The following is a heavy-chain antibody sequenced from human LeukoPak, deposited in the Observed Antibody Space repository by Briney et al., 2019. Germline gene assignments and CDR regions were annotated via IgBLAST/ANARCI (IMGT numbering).Heavy chain of an antibody. CDR1: GFTFSSYG. D-gene: IGHD3-10*01. CDR2: ISYDGTNK. V-gene: IGHV3-30*18. CDR3: AKGVRDFDY. J-gene: IGHJ4*02. Sequence: PGRSRRLSCAASGFTFSSYGMHWVRQAPGKGLEWVAVISYDGTNKYYADSVKGRFTISRDNSKNTLYLQMNSLRAEDTAVYYCAKGVRDFDYWGQGTLVTVSS.